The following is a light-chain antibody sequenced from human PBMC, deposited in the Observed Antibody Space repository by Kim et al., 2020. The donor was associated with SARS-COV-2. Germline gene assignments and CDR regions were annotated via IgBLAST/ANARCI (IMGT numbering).Light chain of an antibody. CDR2: RDS. J-gene: IGLJ2*01. V-gene: IGLV3-9*01. CDR3: QVWDSSTVV. CDR1: NIGSKN. Sequence: SVARGQTAGMTCRGNNIGSKNVHGYQQKPGQAPVLVIYRDSNRPSGIPERFSGSNSGNTATLTISRAQAGDEADYYCQVWDSSTVVFGGGTKLTVL.